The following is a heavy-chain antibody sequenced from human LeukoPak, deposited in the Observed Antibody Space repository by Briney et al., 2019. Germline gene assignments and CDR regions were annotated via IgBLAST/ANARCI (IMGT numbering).Heavy chain of an antibody. V-gene: IGHV4-59*01. D-gene: IGHD3-10*01. CDR1: GGSISSYY. Sequence: SETLSLTCTVSGGSISSYYWSWIRRPPGKGLEWIGYIYYSGSTNYNPSLKSRVTISVDTSKNQFSLKLSSVTAADTAVYYCARVRMVRGVTTYYYYYYYMDVWGKGTTVTVSS. CDR2: IYYSGST. CDR3: ARVRMVRGVTTYYYYYYYMDV. J-gene: IGHJ6*03.